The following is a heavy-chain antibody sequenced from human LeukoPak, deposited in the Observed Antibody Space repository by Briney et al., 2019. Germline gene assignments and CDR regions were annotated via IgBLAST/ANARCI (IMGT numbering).Heavy chain of an antibody. V-gene: IGHV4-34*01. CDR2: IYYTGST. J-gene: IGHJ4*02. CDR3: ARQQSRALWFGEDYFDY. Sequence: SETLSLTCAVYGGSFSGYYWSWIRQPPGKGLEWIGSIYYTGSTYYNPSLKSRVTISVDTSKNQFSLKLSSVTAADTALYYCARQQSRALWFGEDYFDYWGQGTLVTVSS. D-gene: IGHD3-10*01. CDR1: GGSFSGYY.